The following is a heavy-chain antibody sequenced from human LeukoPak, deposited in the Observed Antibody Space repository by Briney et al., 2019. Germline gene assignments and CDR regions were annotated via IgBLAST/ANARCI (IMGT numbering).Heavy chain of an antibody. CDR2: IYYSGTT. J-gene: IGHJ2*01. CDR1: GDSISSYY. CDR3: ASLVVVSAAIGGYWYFDL. V-gene: IGHV4-59*08. Sequence: SETLSLTCTVSGDSISSYYWSWIRQPPGKGLEWIGYIYYSGTTYYNPSLKSRVTISVDTSKNQFSLKLSSVTAADTAVYYCASLVVVSAAIGGYWYFDLWGRGTLVTVSS. D-gene: IGHD2-2*01.